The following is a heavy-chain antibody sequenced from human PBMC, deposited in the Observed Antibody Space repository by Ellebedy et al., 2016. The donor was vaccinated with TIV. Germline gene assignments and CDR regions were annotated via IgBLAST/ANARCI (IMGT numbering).Heavy chain of an antibody. CDR3: VVTGWRGGTKVPFTY. CDR1: GLTFSSHG. Sequence: GESLKISCAVSGLTFSSHGMSWVRQAPGKGLEWVAGLTASGDSTYYADSVKGRFTISRDNSKNTLYLQMNSLRVKDTAVYYGVVTGWRGGTKVPFTYWGQGSLVTVSS. J-gene: IGHJ4*02. CDR2: LTASGDST. V-gene: IGHV3-23*01. D-gene: IGHD2-21*02.